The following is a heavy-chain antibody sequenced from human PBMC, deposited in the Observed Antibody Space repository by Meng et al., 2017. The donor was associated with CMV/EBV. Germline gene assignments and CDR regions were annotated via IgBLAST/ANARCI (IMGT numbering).Heavy chain of an antibody. Sequence: SISRSSDYGSWIRQPRGKGLEWIESNYYSGSTDYNPSLKSRVTISVDTSKSQFYLKLSSVTAAETAVYYCARVVLRCLEWSPGRFDPWGQGTLVTVSS. V-gene: IGHV4-39*07. J-gene: IGHJ5*02. CDR1: SISRSSDY. CDR3: ARVVLRCLEWSPGRFDP. CDR2: NYYSGST. D-gene: IGHD3-3*01.